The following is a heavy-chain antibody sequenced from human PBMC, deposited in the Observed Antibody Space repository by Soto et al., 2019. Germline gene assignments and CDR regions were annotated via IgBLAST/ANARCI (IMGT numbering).Heavy chain of an antibody. CDR2: IRYSGDT. J-gene: IGHJ4*02. CDR3: ARHRIDSGWSSFDY. Sequence: SETLSLTCSVSGDSFSSHYLGWIRPPPGQGLEWIGSIRYSGDTNYNPSLKSRLTISVDTSKSQFSLKLSAVTAADTAVYYCARHRIDSGWSSFDYWGQGIMVTVSS. V-gene: IGHV4-59*08. D-gene: IGHD6-19*01. CDR1: GDSFSSHY.